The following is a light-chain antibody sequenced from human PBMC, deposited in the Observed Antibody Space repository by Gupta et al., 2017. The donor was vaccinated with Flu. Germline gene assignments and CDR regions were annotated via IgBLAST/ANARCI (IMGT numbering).Light chain of an antibody. V-gene: IGKV2-28*01. J-gene: IGKJ1*01. CDR2: LGS. CDR3: RQALQTSWT. Sequence: DIVMIQSPLSLPVTPGEPASISCRSSQSLLHSNGYNYLDWYLQKPGQSPQLLIYLGSYRASGVPDRFSGSGSGTDFTLKISRVEAEDVGVYYCRQALQTSWTFGQGTKVEIK. CDR1: QSLLHSNGYNY.